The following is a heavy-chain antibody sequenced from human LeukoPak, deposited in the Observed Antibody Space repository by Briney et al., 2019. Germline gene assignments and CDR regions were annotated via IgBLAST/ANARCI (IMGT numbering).Heavy chain of an antibody. D-gene: IGHD3-3*01. CDR2: MRQDGNEK. CDR1: GFTFSSYS. V-gene: IGHV3-7*01. J-gene: IGHJ4*02. CDR3: ARDRNTDFWSGYYTNYFDY. Sequence: GGSLRLSCAASGFTFSSYSMTWVRQAPGKGLEWVANMRQDGNEKYYVDSVRGRFTISRDNAKNSLYLQMNSLRAEDTAVYYCARDRNTDFWSGYYTNYFDYWGQGTLVTVSS.